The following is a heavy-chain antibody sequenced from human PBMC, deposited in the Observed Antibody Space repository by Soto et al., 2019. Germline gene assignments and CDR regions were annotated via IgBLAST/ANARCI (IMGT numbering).Heavy chain of an antibody. CDR2: IYYSGST. D-gene: IGHD4-17*01. CDR1: GGSISSSSYY. V-gene: IGHV4-39*01. CDR3: AIGMEVDMTTVRGNWFDP. Sequence: SETLSLTCTVSGGSISSSSYYWGWIRQPPGKGLEWIGSIYYSGSTYYNPSLKSRVTISVDTSKNQFSLKLSSVTAADTAVYYCAIGMEVDMTTVRGNWFDPWGQGTLVTVSS. J-gene: IGHJ5*02.